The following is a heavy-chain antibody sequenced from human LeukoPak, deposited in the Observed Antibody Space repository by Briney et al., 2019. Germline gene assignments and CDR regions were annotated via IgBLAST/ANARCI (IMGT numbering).Heavy chain of an antibody. J-gene: IGHJ5*02. V-gene: IGHV4-4*02. CDR2: IYYSGST. CDR3: ARLYDFWSGSFDP. Sequence: SGTLSLTCAVSGGSISSSNWWSWVRQPPGKGLEWIGEIYYSGSTNYNPSLKSRVTISVDTSKNQFSLKLSSVTAADTAVYYCARLYDFWSGSFDPWGQGTLVTVSS. CDR1: GGSISSSNW. D-gene: IGHD3-3*01.